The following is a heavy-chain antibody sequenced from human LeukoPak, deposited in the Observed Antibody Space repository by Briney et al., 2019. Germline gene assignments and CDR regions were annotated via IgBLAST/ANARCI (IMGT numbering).Heavy chain of an antibody. CDR1: GGSFSGYY. J-gene: IGHJ4*02. D-gene: IGHD3-22*01. CDR3: ARGGGITMIVVVTAPSDY. V-gene: IGHV4-34*01. Sequence: SETLSLTCAVYGGSFSGYYWSWIRQPPGKGLEWIGEINHSGSTNYNPSLKSRVTISVDTSKSQFSLKLNSVTAADTAVYYCARGGGITMIVVVTAPSDYWGQGTLVTVSS. CDR2: INHSGST.